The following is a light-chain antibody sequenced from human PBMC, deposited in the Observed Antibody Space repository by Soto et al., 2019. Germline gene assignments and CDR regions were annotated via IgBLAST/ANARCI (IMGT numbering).Light chain of an antibody. CDR2: EVN. J-gene: IGLJ1*01. CDR1: SSDVVGYNY. CDR3: TSYAGGNNV. Sequence: QSALTQPPSASGSPGQSVTISCTGTSSDVVGYNYVSWYQQHPGKVPKLMVYEVNKRPSGVPDRFSGSKSGNTASLTVSGLQAEDEADYYCTSYAGGNNVFGTGTTLTVL. V-gene: IGLV2-8*01.